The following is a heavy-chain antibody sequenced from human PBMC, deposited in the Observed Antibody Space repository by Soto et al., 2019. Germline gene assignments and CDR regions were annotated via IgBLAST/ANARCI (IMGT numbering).Heavy chain of an antibody. Sequence: PSETLSLTCTVSGGSISSYYWSWIRQPPGKGLEWIGYIYYSGSTNYNPSLKSRVTISVDTSKNQFSLKLSSVTAADTAVYYCARLNSGSYHFDYWGQGTLVTVSS. J-gene: IGHJ4*02. CDR3: ARLNSGSYHFDY. CDR1: GGSISSYY. CDR2: IYYSGST. V-gene: IGHV4-59*01. D-gene: IGHD1-26*01.